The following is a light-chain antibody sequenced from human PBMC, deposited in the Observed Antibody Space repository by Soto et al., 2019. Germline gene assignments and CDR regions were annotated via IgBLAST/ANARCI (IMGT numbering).Light chain of an antibody. V-gene: IGKV4-1*01. CDR1: QTVLDSFNNKDY. CDR2: WAS. CDR3: QQYYSTPRT. J-gene: IGKJ1*01. Sequence: DIVMTQSPDPLAVSLGERATINCNSSQTVLDSFNNKDYLTWYQQKPGQPPKLLIYWASTREFGVPDRFSGSGSGTDFTLTISSLQAEDVAVYYCQQYYSTPRTFGHGTKVEIK.